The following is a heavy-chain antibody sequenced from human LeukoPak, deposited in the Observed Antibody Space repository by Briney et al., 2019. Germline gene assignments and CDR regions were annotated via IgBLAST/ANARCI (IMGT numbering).Heavy chain of an antibody. J-gene: IGHJ4*02. V-gene: IGHV5-51*01. D-gene: IGHD6-19*01. CDR3: ARLEAVADPTDY. Sequence: GESLKISCRGSGYIFTSYWIGWVRQMPAKGLEWMGIIYPGDSDTRYSPSFQGQVTISADKSISTAYLQWSSLKASDTAMYFCARLEAVADPTDYWGQGTLVTVSS. CDR1: GYIFTSYW. CDR2: IYPGDSDT.